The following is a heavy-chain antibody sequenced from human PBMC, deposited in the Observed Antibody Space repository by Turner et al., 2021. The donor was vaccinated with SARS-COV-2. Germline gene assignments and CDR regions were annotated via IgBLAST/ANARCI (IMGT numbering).Heavy chain of an antibody. V-gene: IGHV1-8*01. CDR1: GYTFTNYD. CDR2: MNPNSGNT. Sequence: QVQLVQSGAEVKKPGASVKVSCKAPGYTFTNYDINWVRQATGQGLGWMGWMNPNSGNTGYAQKFPGRVTMTRDTSISTAYMELSSLRSEDTAVYYCARLHGHCTSTSCYWDYYFGMDVWGQGTTVTVSS. CDR3: ARLHGHCTSTSCYWDYYFGMDV. D-gene: IGHD2-2*01. J-gene: IGHJ6*02.